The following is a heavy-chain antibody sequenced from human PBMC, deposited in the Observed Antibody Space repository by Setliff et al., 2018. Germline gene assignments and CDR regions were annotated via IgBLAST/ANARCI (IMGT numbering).Heavy chain of an antibody. J-gene: IGHJ6*02. Sequence: SETLSLTCTVSGGSISSYYWSWIRQPAGKGLEWIGRIYRSENTDYNPSLMSRATLSVDTSKNQFSLKLTSVTAADTGVYYCATIAATGRAPDMDVWGPGTTVTVSS. CDR3: ATIAATGRAPDMDV. CDR2: IYRSENT. CDR1: GGSISSYY. D-gene: IGHD6-13*01. V-gene: IGHV4-4*07.